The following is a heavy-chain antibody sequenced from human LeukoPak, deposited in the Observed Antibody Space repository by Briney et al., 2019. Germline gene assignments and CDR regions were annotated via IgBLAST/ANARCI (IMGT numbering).Heavy chain of an antibody. CDR2: IIPIFGTA. CDR3: AREGVVVPAAKGAFDI. V-gene: IGHV1-69*13. J-gene: IGHJ3*02. CDR1: GGTFSSYA. Sequence: ASVKVSCKASGGTFSSYAISWVRQAPGQGLEWMGGIIPIFGTANYAQKFQGRVTITADESTSTAYMELSSLRSEDTAVYYCAREGVVVPAAKGAFDIWGQGTMVTVSS. D-gene: IGHD2-2*01.